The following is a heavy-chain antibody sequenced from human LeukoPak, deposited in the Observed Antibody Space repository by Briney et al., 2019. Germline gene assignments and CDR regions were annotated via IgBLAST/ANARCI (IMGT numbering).Heavy chain of an antibody. J-gene: IGHJ4*02. CDR2: IYYSGST. Sequence: PSETLSLTCTVSGGSISSYYWSWIRQPPGKGLEWIGYIYYSGSTNYNPSLKSRVTISVDTSKNQFSLKLSSVTAADTAVYYCARAHVDTATAPDYWGQGTLVTVSS. D-gene: IGHD5-18*01. CDR1: GGSISSYY. V-gene: IGHV4-59*01. CDR3: ARAHVDTATAPDY.